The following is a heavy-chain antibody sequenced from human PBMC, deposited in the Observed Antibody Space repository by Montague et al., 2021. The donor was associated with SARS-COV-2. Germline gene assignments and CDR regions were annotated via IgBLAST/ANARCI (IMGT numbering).Heavy chain of an antibody. Sequence: SETLSLTCTVSGGSISSSSYYWGRIRQPPGKGLEWIGSIYYSGSTYYNPSLKSRVTISVDTSKNQFSLKLSSVTAADTAVYYCARVGRQQLVRLSGMDVWGQGTTVTGSS. CDR2: IYYSGST. CDR3: ARVGRQQLVRLSGMDV. V-gene: IGHV4-39*07. D-gene: IGHD6-13*01. CDR1: GGSISSSSYY. J-gene: IGHJ6*02.